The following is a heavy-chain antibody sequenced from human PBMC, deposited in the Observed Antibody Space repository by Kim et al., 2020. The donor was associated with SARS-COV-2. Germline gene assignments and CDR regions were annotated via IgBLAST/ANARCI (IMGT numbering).Heavy chain of an antibody. CDR3: ARVQIDSSGWIDY. CDR1: GFRFSSYN. D-gene: IGHD6-19*01. V-gene: IGHV3-48*02. CDR2: ISSGSTSI. J-gene: IGHJ4*02. Sequence: GGSLRLSCTPSGFRFSSYNMNWVRQAPGKGLEWVSYISSGSTSIYYADSVKGRFTISRDNAKNSLYLQMNSLRDEDTALYYCARVQIDSSGWIDYWGRGT.